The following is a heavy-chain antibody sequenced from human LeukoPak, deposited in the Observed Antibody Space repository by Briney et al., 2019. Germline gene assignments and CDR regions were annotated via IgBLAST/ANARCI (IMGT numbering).Heavy chain of an antibody. CDR3: ARNDYGDYGEADY. J-gene: IGHJ4*02. D-gene: IGHD4-17*01. CDR1: GYTFTGYY. V-gene: IGHV1-2*02. CDR2: INPNSGGT. Sequence: GASVKVSCKASGYTFTGYYMHWVRQAPGQGLEWMGWINPNSGGTNYAQKFQGRVTMTRDTSISTAYMELSRLRSDDTAVYYCARNDYGDYGEADYWGQGTLVTVSS.